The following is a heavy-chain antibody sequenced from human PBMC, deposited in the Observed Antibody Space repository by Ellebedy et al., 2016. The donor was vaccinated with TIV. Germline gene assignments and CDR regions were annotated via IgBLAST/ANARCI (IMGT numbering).Heavy chain of an antibody. CDR3: ARGGSGYVP. CDR1: GFTFSSYW. V-gene: IGHV3-7*01. D-gene: IGHD5-12*01. CDR2: IKQDGSEK. J-gene: IGHJ3*01. Sequence: GESLKISCAVSGFTFSSYWMTWVRQAPGKGLEWVANIKQDGSEKYYVDSVKGRFTISRDNAKNSLYLQMNSLRAEDTAVYYCARGGSGYVPWGQGTMVTVSS.